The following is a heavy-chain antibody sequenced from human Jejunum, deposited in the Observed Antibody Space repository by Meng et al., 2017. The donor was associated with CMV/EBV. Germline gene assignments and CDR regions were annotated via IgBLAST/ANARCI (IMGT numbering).Heavy chain of an antibody. Sequence: FSRFGMHWVRQAPGKGLEWVAFIAYGGGIKYHGDSVKGRFTISRENSKNTLYLQMNTLRAEDPAVYYCAKSRGDFWSGYYHGMDVWGQGTTVTVSS. D-gene: IGHD3-3*01. CDR1: FSRFG. J-gene: IGHJ6*02. CDR2: IAYGGGIK. V-gene: IGHV3-30*02. CDR3: AKSRGDFWSGYYHGMDV.